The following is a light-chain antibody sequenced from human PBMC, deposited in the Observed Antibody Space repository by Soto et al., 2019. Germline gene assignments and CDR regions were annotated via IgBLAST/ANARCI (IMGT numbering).Light chain of an antibody. CDR2: EVS. V-gene: IGLV2-8*01. CDR3: SSFAGNNNLV. Sequence: QSALTQPPSASGSPGQSVTISCTGTSSDVGGYNYVSGYQQHPGKAPKLMISEVSKRPSGVPDRFSGSKSGNTASRTVSGLQAEDEADYYCSSFAGNNNLVFGGGTKVTVL. CDR1: SSDVGGYNY. J-gene: IGLJ2*01.